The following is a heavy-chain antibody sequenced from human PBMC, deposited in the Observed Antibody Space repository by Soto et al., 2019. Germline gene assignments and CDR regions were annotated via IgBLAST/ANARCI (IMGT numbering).Heavy chain of an antibody. CDR3: TKDGRFDSDGSLYYYYGMDV. Sequence: GGSLRLSCAAPGFTFNNYGMNWVRQAPGKGLEWVAIISNDGSNKYYIESVRGRFTISGDNSKNMLFLQMNSLRVEDTAVYFCTKDGRFDSDGSLYYYYGMDVWGQGTTVTVSS. V-gene: IGHV3-30*18. D-gene: IGHD2-15*01. CDR2: ISNDGSNK. J-gene: IGHJ6*02. CDR1: GFTFNNYG.